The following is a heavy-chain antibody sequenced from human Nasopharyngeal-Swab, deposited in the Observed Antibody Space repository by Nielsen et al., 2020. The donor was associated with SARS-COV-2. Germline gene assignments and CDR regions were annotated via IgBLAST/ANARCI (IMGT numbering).Heavy chain of an antibody. D-gene: IGHD3-10*01. CDR1: GYTFTSYG. J-gene: IGHJ6*03. Sequence: ASVKVSCKASGYTFTSYGISWVRQAPGQGLEWMGWISAYNGNTNYAQKLQGRVTMTTDTSTSTAYMELRSLRSDDTAVYYCARAVSWFGELSHYYYYMDVWGKGTTATVSS. V-gene: IGHV1-18*01. CDR3: ARAVSWFGELSHYYYYMDV. CDR2: ISAYNGNT.